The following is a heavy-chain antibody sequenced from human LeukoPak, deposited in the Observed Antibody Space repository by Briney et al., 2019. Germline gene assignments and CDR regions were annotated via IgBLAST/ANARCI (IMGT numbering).Heavy chain of an antibody. CDR2: FDPEDGET. CDR3: ATIATSHSSGSYYFDY. D-gene: IGHD3-22*01. Sequence: ASVKVSCKVSGYTLTELSMYWVRQAPGKGLEWMGGFDPEDGETIYAQKFQGRVTMTEDTSTDTAYMELSSLRSEDTAVYYCATIATSHSSGSYYFDYWGQGTLVTVSS. J-gene: IGHJ4*02. V-gene: IGHV1-24*01. CDR1: GYTLTELS.